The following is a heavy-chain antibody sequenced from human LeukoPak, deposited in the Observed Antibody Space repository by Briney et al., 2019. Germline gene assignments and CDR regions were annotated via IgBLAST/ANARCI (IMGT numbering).Heavy chain of an antibody. CDR1: GFTFSSYW. CDR3: ARLRSGWYSSLDY. D-gene: IGHD6-19*01. CDR2: IKQDGSEK. Sequence: QPGGSLRLSCAASGFTFSSYWMSWVRQAPGKGLEWVANIKQDGSEKYYVDSVKGRFTISRDNSKTTLYLQMNSLRAEDTAVYYCARLRSGWYSSLDYWGQGTLVTVSS. V-gene: IGHV3-7*01. J-gene: IGHJ4*02.